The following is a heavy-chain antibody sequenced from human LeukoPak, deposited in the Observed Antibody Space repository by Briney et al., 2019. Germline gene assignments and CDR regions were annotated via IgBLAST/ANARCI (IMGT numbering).Heavy chain of an antibody. J-gene: IGHJ3*02. D-gene: IGHD3-16*01. CDR2: IYTSGST. Sequence: PETLSLTCTVSGGSISSYYWSWIRQPPGKGLEWIGRIYTSGSTNYNPSLKSRVTMSVDTSKNQFSLKLSSVTAADTAVYYCARDRATSPYYDYVWGSFALLSGAFDIWGQGTMVTVSS. V-gene: IGHV4-4*07. CDR1: GGSISSYY. CDR3: ARDRATSPYYDYVWGSFALLSGAFDI.